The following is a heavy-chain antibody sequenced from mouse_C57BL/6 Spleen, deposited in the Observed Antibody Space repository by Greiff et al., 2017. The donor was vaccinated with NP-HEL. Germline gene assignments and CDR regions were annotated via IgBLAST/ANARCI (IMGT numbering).Heavy chain of an antibody. D-gene: IGHD2-1*01. CDR1: GYAFSSSW. J-gene: IGHJ3*01. V-gene: IGHV1-82*01. CDR2: IYPGDGDT. CDR3: AYGNYLAWFAY. Sequence: VQLQQSGPELVKPGASVKISCKASGYAFSSSWMNWVKQRPGKGLEWIGRIYPGDGDTNYNGKFKGKATLTADKSSSTAYMQLSSLTSEDSAVYFCAYGNYLAWFAYWGQGTLVTVSA.